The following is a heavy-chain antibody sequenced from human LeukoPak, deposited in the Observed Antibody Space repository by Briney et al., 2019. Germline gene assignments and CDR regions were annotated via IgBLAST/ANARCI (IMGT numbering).Heavy chain of an antibody. Sequence: SQTLSLTCTVSGGSISSGGYYWSWIRQHPGKGLEWIGYIYYSGSTYYNPSLKSRVTISVDTSKNQFSLKLSSVPAADTAVYYCARGPAPSYWIDYWGQGTLVTVSS. D-gene: IGHD1-1*01. CDR3: ARGPAPSYWIDY. CDR2: IYYSGST. V-gene: IGHV4-31*03. J-gene: IGHJ4*02. CDR1: GGSISSGGYY.